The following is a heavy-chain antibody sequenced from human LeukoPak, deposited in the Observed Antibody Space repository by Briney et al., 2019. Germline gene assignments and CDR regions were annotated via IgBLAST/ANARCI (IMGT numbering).Heavy chain of an antibody. J-gene: IGHJ4*02. CDR2: ISSSSSYI. Sequence: GGSLRLSCAASGFTFSSYSMNWVRQAPGKGLEWVSSISSSSSYIYYADSVKGRFTISRDNAKNSLYLQMNSLRAEDTAVYYCARFYGSGKGFDYWGQGTLVTVSS. CDR3: ARFYGSGKGFDY. CDR1: GFTFSSYS. D-gene: IGHD3-10*01. V-gene: IGHV3-21*01.